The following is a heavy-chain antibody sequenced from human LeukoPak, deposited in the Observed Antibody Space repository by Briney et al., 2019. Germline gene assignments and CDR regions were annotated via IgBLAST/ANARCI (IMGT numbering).Heavy chain of an antibody. CDR1: GFTFGDYA. Sequence: GGSLRLSCTASGFTFGDYAMIWVRQAPGKGLEWVGFIRSKAYGGTTEYAASVKGRFTISRDDSKSIAYLQMNSLKTEDTAVYYCTRDGLDSSGYYDFDYWGQGTLVTVSS. J-gene: IGHJ4*02. V-gene: IGHV3-49*04. CDR3: TRDGLDSSGYYDFDY. D-gene: IGHD3-22*01. CDR2: IRSKAYGGTT.